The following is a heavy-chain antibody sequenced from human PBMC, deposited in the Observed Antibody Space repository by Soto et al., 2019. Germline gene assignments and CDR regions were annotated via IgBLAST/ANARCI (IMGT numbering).Heavy chain of an antibody. CDR2: IYYSGST. D-gene: IGHD3-3*01. Sequence: SETLSLTCTVSGGSISSYYLSWIRQPPGKGLEWIGYIYYSGSTNYNPSLKSRVTISVDTSKNQFSLKLSSVTAADTAVYYCARSYDFWSGYPDYWGQGTLVTVSS. CDR1: GGSISSYY. J-gene: IGHJ4*02. CDR3: ARSYDFWSGYPDY. V-gene: IGHV4-59*01.